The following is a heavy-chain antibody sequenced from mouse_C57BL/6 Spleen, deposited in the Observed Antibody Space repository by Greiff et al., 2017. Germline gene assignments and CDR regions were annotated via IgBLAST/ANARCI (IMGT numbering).Heavy chain of an antibody. CDR1: GFTFSSYG. J-gene: IGHJ4*01. CDR2: ISSGGSYT. CDR3: ARKEKLYAMDY. V-gene: IGHV5-6*01. Sequence: EVNLVESGGDLVKPGGSLKLSCAASGFTFSSYGMSWVRQTPDKRLEWVATISSGGSYTYYPDSVKGRFTISRDNAKNTLYLQMSSLKSEDTAMYYCARKEKLYAMDYWGQGTSVTVSS.